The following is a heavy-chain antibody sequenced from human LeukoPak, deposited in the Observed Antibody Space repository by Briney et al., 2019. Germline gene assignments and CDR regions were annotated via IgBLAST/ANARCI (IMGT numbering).Heavy chain of an antibody. CDR3: ARGPRGMANRNALDY. J-gene: IGHJ4*02. Sequence: GGSLRLSCAASGFTFSSYAMSWVRQAPGKGLEWVANIKQDGSEKYYVDSVKGRFTISRDNAKNSLYLQMNSLRAEDTAVYYCARGPRGMANRNALDYWGQGTLVTVSS. CDR2: IKQDGSEK. V-gene: IGHV3-7*04. D-gene: IGHD3-10*01. CDR1: GFTFSSYA.